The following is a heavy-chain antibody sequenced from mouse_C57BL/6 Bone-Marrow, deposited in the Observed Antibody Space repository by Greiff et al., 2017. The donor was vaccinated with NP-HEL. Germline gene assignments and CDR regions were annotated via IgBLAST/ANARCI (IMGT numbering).Heavy chain of an antibody. CDR2: INSDGGRT. Sequence: EVQVVESGGGLVQPGESLKLSCESNEYEFPSHDMSWVRKTPEKRLELVAAINSDGGRTYYPDTMERRFIISRDNTKKTLYLQMSSLRSEDTALYYCARSTMVTTNYYYAMDYWGQGTSVTVSS. J-gene: IGHJ4*01. D-gene: IGHD2-2*01. CDR3: ARSTMVTTNYYYAMDY. V-gene: IGHV5-2*01. CDR1: EYEFPSHD.